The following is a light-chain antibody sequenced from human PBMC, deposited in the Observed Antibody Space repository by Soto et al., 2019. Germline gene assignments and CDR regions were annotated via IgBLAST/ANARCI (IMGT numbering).Light chain of an antibody. V-gene: IGLV2-14*03. CDR3: TSWTTSTTMI. CDR2: DVS. J-gene: IGLJ2*01. Sequence: QSALTQPASVSGSPGQSITITCTGTRSDIGAYNFVSWYQQHPGEVPKLMLYDVSIRPSWVSNRFSGSKSGNTASLTISGLQAEDEADYYYTSWTTSTTMIFGGGTKLTVL. CDR1: RSDIGAYNF.